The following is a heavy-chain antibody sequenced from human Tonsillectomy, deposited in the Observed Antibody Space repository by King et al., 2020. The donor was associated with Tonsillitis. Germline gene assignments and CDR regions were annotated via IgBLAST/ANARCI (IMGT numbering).Heavy chain of an antibody. CDR2: IDPSDSYT. Sequence: QLVQSGAEVKKPGESLRISCKGSGYSFTSYWISWVRQMPGKGLEWMGRIDPSDSYTNYSPSFQGHVTISADKSISTAYLQTSSLMASDTAMYYCARPASQASVIMVYATSIAAFYIWGQGTMVTVSS. D-gene: IGHD2-8*01. J-gene: IGHJ3*02. CDR3: ARPASQASVIMVYATSIAAFYI. CDR1: GYSFTSYW. V-gene: IGHV5-10-1*03.